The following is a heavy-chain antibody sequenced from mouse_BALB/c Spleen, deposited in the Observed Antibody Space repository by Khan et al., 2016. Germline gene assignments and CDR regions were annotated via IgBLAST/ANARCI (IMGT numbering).Heavy chain of an antibody. D-gene: IGHD2-13*01. V-gene: IGHV3-2*02. CDR1: GYSITSDYA. CDR2: ISYSGST. CDR3: SRGAYAVTSSAMDY. Sequence: EVQLQESGPGLVKPSQSLSLTCTVTGYSITSDYAWNWIRQFPGNKLEWMGYISYSGSTTYNPSLKSRISITRDTSKNQFFLPLNSVTTEDTATYYSSRGAYAVTSSAMDYWGQGTSVTVSS. J-gene: IGHJ4*01.